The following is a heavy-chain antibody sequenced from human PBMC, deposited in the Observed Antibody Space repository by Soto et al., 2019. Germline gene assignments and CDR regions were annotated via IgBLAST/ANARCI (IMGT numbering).Heavy chain of an antibody. D-gene: IGHD5-12*01. Sequence: PSETLSLTCTVSGGSVSSGTYYWSWIRQPPGEGLEWIGFRYHSGSPIYNPSLRSRVTISVDTSKNQFFLKLKSVTAADTAVYFCARDLILSGYAFDSWGQGTLVTVSS. J-gene: IGHJ4*02. CDR2: RYHSGSP. CDR3: ARDLILSGYAFDS. V-gene: IGHV4-61*01. CDR1: GGSVSSGTYY.